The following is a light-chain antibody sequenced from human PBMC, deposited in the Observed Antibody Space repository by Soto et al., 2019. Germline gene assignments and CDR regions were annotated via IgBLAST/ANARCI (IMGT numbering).Light chain of an antibody. J-gene: IGKJ1*01. CDR1: QSISNY. CDR3: QQSFGPLWT. V-gene: IGKV1-39*01. CDR2: AAS. Sequence: DIQMTQSPSSLSASVGDRVTITCRASQSISNYLNWYQQKPGKAPKLLIYAASSMQSGVPSRFSGSGSETDVTLTISSLQPDDSATYYCQQSFGPLWTFGQGTKVEV.